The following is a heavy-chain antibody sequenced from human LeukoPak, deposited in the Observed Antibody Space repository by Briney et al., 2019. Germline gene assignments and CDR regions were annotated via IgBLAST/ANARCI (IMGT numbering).Heavy chain of an antibody. Sequence: PGGSLRLSCAASGFTFSSYEMNWVRQAPGQGLEWVSYISTSGSTKYYADSVKGRFTISRDNAKNSLYLQMNSLRAEDTAAYYCARDRDPGYNDSSGYRRVNAFDIWGQGTMVTVSS. CDR1: GFTFSSYE. D-gene: IGHD3-22*01. CDR2: ISTSGSTK. CDR3: ARDRDPGYNDSSGYRRVNAFDI. V-gene: IGHV3-48*03. J-gene: IGHJ3*02.